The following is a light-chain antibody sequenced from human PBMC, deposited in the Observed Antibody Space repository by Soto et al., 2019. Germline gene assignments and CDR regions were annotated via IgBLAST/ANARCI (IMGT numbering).Light chain of an antibody. CDR2: GAS. Sequence: AIQMTQSPSALSASVGDRCTITGRASQGIRKDLGWYQQKPGKAPNLLIDGASTLQRGVPSRFSGSGSGTDFTLTISSLQPEDFATYYCLQDFSFPRTFGQGTKVDIK. CDR3: LQDFSFPRT. J-gene: IGKJ1*01. CDR1: QGIRKD. V-gene: IGKV1-6*01.